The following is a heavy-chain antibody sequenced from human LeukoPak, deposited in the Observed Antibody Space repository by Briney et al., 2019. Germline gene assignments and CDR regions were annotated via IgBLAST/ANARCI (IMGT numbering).Heavy chain of an antibody. Sequence: SETLSLTCAVYGGPFSGYYWSWIRQPPGKGLEWIGEINHSGSTNYNPSLKSRVTISGDTSKNQFSLKLSSVTAADTAVYYCARGRSRLAVLRPYFDYWGQGTLVTVPS. V-gene: IGHV4-34*01. D-gene: IGHD4/OR15-4a*01. CDR2: INHSGST. CDR1: GGPFSGYY. J-gene: IGHJ4*02. CDR3: ARGRSRLAVLRPYFDY.